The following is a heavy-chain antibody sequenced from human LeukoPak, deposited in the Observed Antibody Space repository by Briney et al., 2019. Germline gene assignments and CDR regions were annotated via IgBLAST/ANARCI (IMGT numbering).Heavy chain of an antibody. D-gene: IGHD2-15*01. V-gene: IGHV3-48*02. CDR1: GLTGSSYS. CDR2: ISSSSSTI. CDR3: ARARASGRSGFDY. J-gene: IGHJ4*02. Sequence: PGGSLRLSCVASGLTGSSYSMNWVRQAPGKGLEWVSYISSSSSTIYYADSVKGRFTISRDNAKNSLDLQMNSLRDEDTAVYYCARARASGRSGFDYWGQGTLVTVSS.